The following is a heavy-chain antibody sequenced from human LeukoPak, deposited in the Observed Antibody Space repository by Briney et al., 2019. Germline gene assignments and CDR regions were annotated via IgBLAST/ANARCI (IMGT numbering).Heavy chain of an antibody. Sequence: GGSLRLSCAASGFTFSSYGMHWVRQAPGKGLEWVAVISYDGSNKYYADSVKGRFTISRDNSKNTLYLQMNSLRAEDTAVYYCAKDQWFGELLVTNYYYYYGMDVWGQGTTVTVSS. V-gene: IGHV3-30*18. D-gene: IGHD3-10*01. J-gene: IGHJ6*02. CDR2: ISYDGSNK. CDR3: AKDQWFGELLVTNYYYYYGMDV. CDR1: GFTFSSYG.